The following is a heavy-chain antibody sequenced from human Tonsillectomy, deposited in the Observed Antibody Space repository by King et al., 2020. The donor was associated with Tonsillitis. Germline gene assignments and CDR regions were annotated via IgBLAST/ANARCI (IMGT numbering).Heavy chain of an antibody. V-gene: IGHV3-23*03. D-gene: IGHD2-21*02. CDR3: AKDWPAYCGGDCYSHGFDY. J-gene: IGHJ4*02. Sequence: VQLVESGGGLVQPGGSLRLSCAASGFTFSSYAMSWVRQAPGKGLEWVSVIYSGGSSPYYADSVKGRFTISRDNSKKTLYLQRNSLRAEDTAVYYCAKDWPAYCGGDCYSHGFDYWGQXXLVTVSS. CDR2: IYSGGSSP. CDR1: GFTFSSYA.